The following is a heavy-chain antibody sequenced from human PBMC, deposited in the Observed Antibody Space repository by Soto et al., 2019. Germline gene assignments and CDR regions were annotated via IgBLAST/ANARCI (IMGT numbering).Heavy chain of an antibody. Sequence: PSETLSLTCTVSGGSVSSGSYYWSWIRQPPGKGLEWIGYIYYSGSTNYNPSLKSRVTISVDTSKNQFSLKLSSVTAADTAVYYCARDRRYYDSSGHNWFDPWGQGTLVTVSS. CDR1: GGSVSSGSYY. D-gene: IGHD3-22*01. CDR2: IYYSGST. J-gene: IGHJ5*02. CDR3: ARDRRYYDSSGHNWFDP. V-gene: IGHV4-61*01.